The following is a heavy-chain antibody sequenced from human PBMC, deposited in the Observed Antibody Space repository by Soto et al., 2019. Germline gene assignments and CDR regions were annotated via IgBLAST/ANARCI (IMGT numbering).Heavy chain of an antibody. CDR1: GYTFTSYG. V-gene: IGHV1-18*01. CDR3: ARGGIVVVPADIYYYYRMDV. Sequence: ASVKVSCKASGYTFTSYGISWVRQAPGQGLEWMGWISAYNGNTNYAQKLQGRVTMTTDTSTSTAYMELRSLRSDDTAVYYCARGGIVVVPADIYYYYRMDVWGQGTTVTVSS. CDR2: ISAYNGNT. J-gene: IGHJ6*02. D-gene: IGHD2-2*01.